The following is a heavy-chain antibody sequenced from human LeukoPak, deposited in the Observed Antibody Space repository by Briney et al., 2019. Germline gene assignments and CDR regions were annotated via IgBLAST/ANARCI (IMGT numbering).Heavy chain of an antibody. D-gene: IGHD3-22*01. CDR1: GFTFSSYA. V-gene: IGHV3-23*01. CDR3: ARNTSGFKLGDAFDI. Sequence: GGSSRLSCAASGFTFSSYAMTWVRQAPGKGLEWISAISGSAYSTSYADSVKGRFTISRDNSKNTLYLQMNSLRAEDTAIYYCARNTSGFKLGDAFDIWGQGTMVTVSS. J-gene: IGHJ3*02. CDR2: ISGSAYST.